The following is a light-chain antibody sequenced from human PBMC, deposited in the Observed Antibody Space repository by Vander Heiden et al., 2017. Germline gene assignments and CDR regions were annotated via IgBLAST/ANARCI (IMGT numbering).Light chain of an antibody. CDR3: QQSYSSPLT. Sequence: DIQMTQSPPLLCASLGDRVTITCRASQTIADYLNWYQQKPEQAPKLLIFAASTLASGVPSRFSGSGSGTEFTLTISSLQPEDFAVYYCQQSYSSPLTFGGGTKVDIK. CDR2: AAS. CDR1: QTIADY. J-gene: IGKJ4*01. V-gene: IGKV1-39*01.